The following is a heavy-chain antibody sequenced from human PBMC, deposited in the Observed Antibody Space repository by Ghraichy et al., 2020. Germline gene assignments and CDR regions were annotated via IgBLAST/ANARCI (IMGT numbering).Heavy chain of an antibody. Sequence: SETLSLTCAVSGGSISSSNWWSWVRQPPGKGLEWIGEIYHSGSTNYNPYLKSRVTISVDKSKNQFSLKLSSVTAADTAVYYCARDVYDFWSGYITYYFDYWGQGTLVTVSS. V-gene: IGHV4-4*02. CDR1: GGSISSSNW. J-gene: IGHJ4*02. D-gene: IGHD3-3*01. CDR2: IYHSGST. CDR3: ARDVYDFWSGYITYYFDY.